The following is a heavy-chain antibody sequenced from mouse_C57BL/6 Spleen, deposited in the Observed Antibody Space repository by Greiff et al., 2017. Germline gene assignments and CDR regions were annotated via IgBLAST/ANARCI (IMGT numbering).Heavy chain of an antibody. CDR3: ARAYYYGDDVDAMDY. V-gene: IGHV1-39*01. D-gene: IGHD2-2*01. Sequence: EVKLQQSGPELVKPGASVKISCKASGYSFTDYNMNWVKQSNGKSLEWIGVINPNYGTTSYNQKFKGKATLTVDQSSSTAYMQLNSLTSEDSAVYYCARAYYYGDDVDAMDYWGQGASVTVSS. CDR1: GYSFTDYN. J-gene: IGHJ4*01. CDR2: INPNYGTT.